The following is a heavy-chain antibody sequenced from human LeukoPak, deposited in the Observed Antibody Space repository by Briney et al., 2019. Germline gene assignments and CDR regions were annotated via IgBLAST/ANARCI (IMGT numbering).Heavy chain of an antibody. CDR3: AKVGQNYDILTYYFDY. Sequence: PGGSLRLSCAASGFTVSSNYMSWVRQAPGKGLEWVSVIYSGGSTYYADSVKGRFTISRDNSKNALYLQMNSLRVEDTAVYYCAKVGQNYDILTYYFDYWGQGTLVTVSS. CDR1: GFTVSSNY. J-gene: IGHJ4*02. D-gene: IGHD3-9*01. V-gene: IGHV3-53*01. CDR2: IYSGGST.